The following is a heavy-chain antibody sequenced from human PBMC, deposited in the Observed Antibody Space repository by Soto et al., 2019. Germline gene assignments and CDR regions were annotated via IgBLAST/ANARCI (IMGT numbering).Heavy chain of an antibody. J-gene: IGHJ6*02. V-gene: IGHV1-18*04. Sequence: QVQLVQSGAEVKKPGASVKVSCKASGYTFTSYGISWVRQAPGQGLEWMGWISAYNGNTNYAQKLQGRVTMTTDTSTSTAYMELRSLRSDDTAVYYCARVDEGSYSSGWFPRRYYYGMDVWGQGPTVTVSS. CDR2: ISAYNGNT. D-gene: IGHD6-19*01. CDR3: ARVDEGSYSSGWFPRRYYYGMDV. CDR1: GYTFTSYG.